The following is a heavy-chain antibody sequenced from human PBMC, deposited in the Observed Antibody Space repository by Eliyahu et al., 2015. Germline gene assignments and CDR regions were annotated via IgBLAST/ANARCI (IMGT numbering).Heavy chain of an antibody. V-gene: IGHV4-34*01. CDR1: GGSFSGYY. Sequence: QVQLQQWGAGLLKPSXTLSLTCAVYGGSFSGYYWGWIRQPPGKGLEWIGEINHSGSTNYNPSLKSRVTISVDTSKNQFSLKLSSVTAADTAVYYCARMKEGIVGATFDYWGQGTLVTVSS. D-gene: IGHD1-26*01. CDR3: ARMKEGIVGATFDY. J-gene: IGHJ4*02. CDR2: INHSGST.